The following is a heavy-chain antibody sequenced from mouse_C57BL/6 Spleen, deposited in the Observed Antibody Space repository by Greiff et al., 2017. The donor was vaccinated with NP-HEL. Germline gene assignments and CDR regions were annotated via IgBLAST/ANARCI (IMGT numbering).Heavy chain of an antibody. D-gene: IGHD1-1*01. CDR2: IYPGDGDT. V-gene: IGHV1-82*01. CDR1: GYAFSSSW. J-gene: IGHJ1*03. Sequence: QVQLQQSGPELVKPGASVKISCKASGYAFSSSWMNWVKQRPGKGLEWIGRIYPGDGDTNYNGKFKGKATLTADKSSSTAYMQLSSLTSEDSAVYFGAGYYGSSYDWYFDVWGTGTTVTVSS. CDR3: AGYYGSSYDWYFDV.